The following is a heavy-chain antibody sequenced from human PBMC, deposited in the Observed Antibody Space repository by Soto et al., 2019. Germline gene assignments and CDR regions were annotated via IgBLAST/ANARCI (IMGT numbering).Heavy chain of an antibody. J-gene: IGHJ4*02. V-gene: IGHV3-30-3*01. CDR1: GFTFSSYA. D-gene: IGHD3-22*01. CDR2: ISYDGSNK. Sequence: LRLSCAASGFTFSSYAMHWVRQAPGKGLEWVAVISYDGSNKYYADSVKGRFTISRDNSKNTLYLQMNSLRAEDTAVYYCARDNSHYYDSSGYYAHPPTLDYWGQGTLVTVSS. CDR3: ARDNSHYYDSSGYYAHPPTLDY.